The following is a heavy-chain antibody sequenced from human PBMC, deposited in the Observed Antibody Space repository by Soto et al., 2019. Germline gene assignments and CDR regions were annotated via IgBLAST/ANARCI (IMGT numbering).Heavy chain of an antibody. D-gene: IGHD5-18*01. Sequence: EVQLVESGGGLVKPGGSLRLSCAASGFTFSSYSMNWVRQAPGKGLEWVSSISSSSSYIYYADSVKGRFTISRDNAKNSLYLQMNSLRAEDTAVYYCAREGGLGAMAHFDSWGQGTLVTVSS. CDR3: AREGGLGAMAHFDS. CDR1: GFTFSSYS. J-gene: IGHJ4*02. V-gene: IGHV3-21*01. CDR2: ISSSSSYI.